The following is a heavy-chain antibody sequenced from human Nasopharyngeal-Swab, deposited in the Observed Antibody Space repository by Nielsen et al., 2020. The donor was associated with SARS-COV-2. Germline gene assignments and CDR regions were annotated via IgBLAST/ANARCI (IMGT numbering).Heavy chain of an antibody. J-gene: IGHJ4*02. CDR3: ARGRAFHRDIVVVVAAKSPFDY. V-gene: IGHV4-4*07. Sequence: SATLSLTCTVSGGSISSYYWTWIRQPAGKGLEWIGRIYTSGSTNYNHSLKSRVSMSVDTSKNQFSLKLSSVTAADTAVYYCARGRAFHRDIVVVVAAKSPFDYWGQGTLVTVSS. CDR1: GGSISSYY. CDR2: IYTSGST. D-gene: IGHD2-15*01.